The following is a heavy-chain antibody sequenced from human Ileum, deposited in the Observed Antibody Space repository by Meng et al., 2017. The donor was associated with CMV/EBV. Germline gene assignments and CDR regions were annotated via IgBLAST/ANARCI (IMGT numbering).Heavy chain of an antibody. D-gene: IGHD5-18*01. J-gene: IGHJ6*01. CDR3: AREVVPGGYTYGYTRHYYGMAV. CDR1: GGAFSGYV. V-gene: IGHV1-69*10. Sequence: SSVKVSCKASGGAFSGYVISWVRQAPGQGLAWMGWMNPVLGTANYAKKCQDRVTITTDKSTTTSYMELISLRFEDTAVYYCAREVVPGGYTYGYTRHYYGMAVWGQGTTVT. CDR2: MNPVLGTA.